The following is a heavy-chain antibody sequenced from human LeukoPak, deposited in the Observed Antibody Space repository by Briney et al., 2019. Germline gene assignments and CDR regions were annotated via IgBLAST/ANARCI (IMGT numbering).Heavy chain of an antibody. J-gene: IGHJ4*02. V-gene: IGHV3-23*01. CDR1: EFTFSSYA. D-gene: IGHD3-16*01. CDR2: ISGSGGST. Sequence: PGGSLRLSCAASEFTFSSYAISWVRQAPGKGLEWVSAISGSGGSTYYADSVKGRFTISRDNSKNTLYLQMNSLRAEDTAVYYCAKDLGYLTPWDYWGQGTLVTVSS. CDR3: AKDLGYLTPWDY.